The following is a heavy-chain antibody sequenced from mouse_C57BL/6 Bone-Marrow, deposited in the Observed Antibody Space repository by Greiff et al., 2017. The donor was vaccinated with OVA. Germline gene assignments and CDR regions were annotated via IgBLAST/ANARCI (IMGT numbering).Heavy chain of an antibody. J-gene: IGHJ4*01. CDR2: IDPSDSET. Sequence: QVQLQQPGAELVRPGSSVKLSCKASGYTFTSYWMHWVKQRPIQGLEWIGNIDPSDSETHYNQKFKDKATLTVDTSSSTAYMQLSSLTSEDSAVYYCARRRGYAMDYWGQGTSVTVSS. V-gene: IGHV1-52*01. CDR3: ARRRGYAMDY. CDR1: GYTFTSYW.